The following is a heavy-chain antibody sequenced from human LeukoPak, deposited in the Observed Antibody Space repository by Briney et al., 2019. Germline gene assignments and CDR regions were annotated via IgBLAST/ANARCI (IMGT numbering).Heavy chain of an antibody. CDR3: ASTTPFYYYMDV. CDR2: MNPNSGNT. J-gene: IGHJ6*03. CDR1: GYTFTSYD. Sequence: EASVKVSFNASGYTFTSYDINWVRQATGQGLEWMGWMNPNSGNTGYAQKFQGRVTMNRNTSISTAYMELSSLRSEDTAVYYCASTTPFYYYMDVCGKGTTVTVSS. D-gene: IGHD1-14*01. V-gene: IGHV1-8*01.